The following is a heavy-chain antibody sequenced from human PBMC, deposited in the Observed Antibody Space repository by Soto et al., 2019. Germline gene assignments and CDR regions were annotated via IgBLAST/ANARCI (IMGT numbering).Heavy chain of an antibody. V-gene: IGHV4-34*01. D-gene: IGHD3-10*01. CDR3: GRDALYGGWFGW. J-gene: IGHJ4*02. CDR1: GGSFSGYY. CDR2: INHSGST. Sequence: SETRSLTCAVSGGSFSGYYWNWIRQPPWKGLEWIGEINHSGSTNYNPSLKSRVTISLDTSKNQFSLKLRSVTAADTAVYYCGRDALYGGWFGWRGQGTLVTVS.